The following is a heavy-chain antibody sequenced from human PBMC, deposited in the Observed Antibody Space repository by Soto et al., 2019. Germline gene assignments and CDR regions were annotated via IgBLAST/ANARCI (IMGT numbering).Heavy chain of an antibody. J-gene: IGHJ4*02. D-gene: IGHD6-13*01. CDR1: GYTFTSYD. CDR3: ARRDGSSWYLERDDY. Sequence: ASVYVSCKASGYTFTSYDINWVRQATGQGLEWMGWMNPNSGNTGYAQKFQGRVTMTRNTSISTAYMELSSLRSEDTAVYYCARRDGSSWYLERDDYWGQGTLVTVSS. CDR2: MNPNSGNT. V-gene: IGHV1-8*01.